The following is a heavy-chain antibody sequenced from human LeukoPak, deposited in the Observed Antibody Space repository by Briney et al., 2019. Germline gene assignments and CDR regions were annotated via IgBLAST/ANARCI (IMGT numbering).Heavy chain of an antibody. J-gene: IGHJ6*02. Sequence: GRSLRLSCAASGFTFSSYGMHWVRQAPGKGLEWVAVISYDGSNKYYADSVKGRFTISRDNSKNTLYLQMNSLRAEDTAVYYCARGSGYYDSSGYYYYYYGMDVWGQGTTVTVSS. CDR2: ISYDGSNK. CDR1: GFTFSSYG. CDR3: ARGSGYYDSSGYYYYYYGMDV. D-gene: IGHD3-22*01. V-gene: IGHV3-30*03.